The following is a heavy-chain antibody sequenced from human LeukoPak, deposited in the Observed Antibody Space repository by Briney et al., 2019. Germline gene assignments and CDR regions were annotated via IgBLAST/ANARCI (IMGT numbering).Heavy chain of an antibody. CDR1: GFTFSSYG. Sequence: GGSLRLSCAASGFTFSSYGMHWVRQAPGKGLEWVAVISYDGSNKYYADSVKGRFTISRDNSKNTLYLQMNSLRAEDTAVYYCAKDIDENYYYGMDVWGQGTTVTVSS. CDR2: ISYDGSNK. CDR3: AKDIDENYYYGMDV. V-gene: IGHV3-30*18. D-gene: IGHD3-16*02. J-gene: IGHJ6*02.